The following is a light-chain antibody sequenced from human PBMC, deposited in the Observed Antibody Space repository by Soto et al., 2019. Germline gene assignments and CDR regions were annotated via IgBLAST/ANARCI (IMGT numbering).Light chain of an antibody. CDR1: SNDVGGYNY. J-gene: IGLJ2*01. Sequence: QSALTQPASVSGSPGPSITISCTGTSNDVGGYNYVSWYQQHPGKAPKHIIYEVSNRPSGVSNRFSGSKSGNTASLTISGLRAEDEADYYCSSYAISSSLIIFGGGTKLTVL. CDR2: EVS. CDR3: SSYAISSSLII. V-gene: IGLV2-14*01.